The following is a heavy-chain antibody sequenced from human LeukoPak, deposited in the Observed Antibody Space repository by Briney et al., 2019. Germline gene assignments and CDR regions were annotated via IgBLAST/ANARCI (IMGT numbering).Heavy chain of an antibody. Sequence: ASVKVSCKASGGTFSSYAISWVRQAPGQGLEWMGWMNPNSGNTGYAQKFQGRVTMTRNTSISTAYMELSSLRSEDTAVYYCARGVWQLDYYGMDVWGQGTTVTVSS. CDR2: MNPNSGNT. J-gene: IGHJ6*02. D-gene: IGHD6-6*01. CDR3: ARGVWQLDYYGMDV. CDR1: GGTFSSYA. V-gene: IGHV1-8*02.